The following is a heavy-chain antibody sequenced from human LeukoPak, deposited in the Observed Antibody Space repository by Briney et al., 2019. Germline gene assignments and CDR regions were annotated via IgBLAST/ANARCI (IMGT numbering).Heavy chain of an antibody. J-gene: IGHJ6*03. CDR3: AGLQNYYMDV. CDR2: ISYDGSNK. Sequence: PGRSLRLSCAASGFTFSSYAMHWVRQAPGKGLEWVAVISYDGSNKYYADSVKGRFTISRDNSKNTLYLQMNSLRAEDTAVYYCAGLQNYYMDVWGKGTTVTVSS. D-gene: IGHD4-11*01. CDR1: GFTFSSYA. V-gene: IGHV3-30*04.